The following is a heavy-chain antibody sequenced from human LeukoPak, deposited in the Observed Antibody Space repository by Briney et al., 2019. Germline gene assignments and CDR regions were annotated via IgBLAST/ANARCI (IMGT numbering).Heavy chain of an antibody. CDR3: ARVSGDTDYGGNSLDY. CDR1: GFTFSSYS. J-gene: IGHJ4*02. D-gene: IGHD4-23*01. Sequence: GGSLRLSCAASGFTFSSYSMNWVRQAPGKGLEWVSSISGSSSYIYYADSVKGRFTISRDNANNSLYLQMNSLRAEDTAVYYCARVSGDTDYGGNSLDYWGQGTLVTVSS. V-gene: IGHV3-21*01. CDR2: ISGSSSYI.